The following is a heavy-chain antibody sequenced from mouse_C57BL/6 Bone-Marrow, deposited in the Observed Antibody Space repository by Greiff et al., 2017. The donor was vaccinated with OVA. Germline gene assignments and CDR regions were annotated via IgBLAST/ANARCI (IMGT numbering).Heavy chain of an antibody. V-gene: IGHV1-9*01. CDR1: GYTFTGYW. J-gene: IGHJ2*01. Sequence: QVQLQQSGAELMKPGASVKLSCKATGYTFTGYWIEWVKQRPGHGLEWIGEFLPGNGSTNYNEKFKGKATFTADTSSNTAYMQRSSLTTEESAICYSARTVSNYIFDYGGQGNALTVSS. CDR3: ARTVSNYIFDY. D-gene: IGHD2-5*01. CDR2: FLPGNGST.